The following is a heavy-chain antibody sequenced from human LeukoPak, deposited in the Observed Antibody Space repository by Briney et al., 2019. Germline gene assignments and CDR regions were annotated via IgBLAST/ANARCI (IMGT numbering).Heavy chain of an antibody. CDR1: GYSISSGYY. CDR3: ARGARGRLYYYYYMDV. J-gene: IGHJ6*03. CDR2: IYHSGST. V-gene: IGHV4-38-2*02. Sequence: SETLSLTCTVSGYSISSGYYWGWIRQPPGKGLEWIGSIYHSGSTYYNPSLKSRVTISVDTSKNQFSLKLSSVTAADTAVYYCARGARGRLYYYYYMDVWGKGTTVTISS. D-gene: IGHD6-25*01.